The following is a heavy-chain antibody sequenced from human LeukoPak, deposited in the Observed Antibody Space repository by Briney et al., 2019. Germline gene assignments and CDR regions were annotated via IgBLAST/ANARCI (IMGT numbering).Heavy chain of an antibody. Sequence: SDTLSLTCSIYGYSITNGYYWGWIRQAPGKGLQLIGSVYHSGRANYNPSFKIRATISADTSKNQFSLKLRSVTAPDTAVYYCAVSFGGYDAAFYWGQGTRVTVSS. CDR1: GYSITNGYY. CDR3: AVSFGGYDAAFY. D-gene: IGHD3-3*01. J-gene: IGHJ4*02. CDR2: VYHSGRA. V-gene: IGHV4-38-2*02.